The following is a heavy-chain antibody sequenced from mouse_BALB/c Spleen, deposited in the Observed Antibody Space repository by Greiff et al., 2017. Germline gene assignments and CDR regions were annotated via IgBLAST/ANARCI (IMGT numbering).Heavy chain of an antibody. J-gene: IGHJ3*01. CDR1: GYTFTSYS. CDR3: ARAGIYYYGRSYDSWFAY. Sequence: VQLQQSGAELARPGASVKMSCKASGYTFTSYSMHWVKQRPGQGLEWIGYINPSSGYTNYNQKFKDKATLTADKSSSTAYMQLSSLTSEDSAVYYCARAGIYYYGRSYDSWFAYWGQGTLVTVSA. CDR2: INPSSGYT. D-gene: IGHD1-1*01. V-gene: IGHV1-4*01.